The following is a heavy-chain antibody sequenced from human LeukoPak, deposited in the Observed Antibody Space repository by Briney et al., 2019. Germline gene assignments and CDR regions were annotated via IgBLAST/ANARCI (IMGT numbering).Heavy chain of an antibody. V-gene: IGHV4-34*01. CDR1: GGSFSGYY. CDR2: INHSGST. J-gene: IGHJ6*03. Sequence: SETPSLTCAVYGGSFSGYYWSWIRQPPGKGLEWIGEINHSGSTNYNPSLQSRVTISVDTSKNQFSLKLSSVTAADTAVYYCARGVHYDILTGYYIYYYYYMDVWGKGTTVTVSS. D-gene: IGHD3-9*01. CDR3: ARGVHYDILTGYYIYYYYYMDV.